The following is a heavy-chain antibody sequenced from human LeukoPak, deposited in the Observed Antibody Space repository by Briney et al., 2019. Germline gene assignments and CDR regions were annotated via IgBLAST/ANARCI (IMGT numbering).Heavy chain of an antibody. CDR2: IKQDGSKT. CDR1: GFTFSSYW. J-gene: IGHJ6*03. CDR3: AREPGGYDSGYYYKDV. V-gene: IGHV3-7*01. D-gene: IGHD5-12*01. Sequence: GGSLRLSCAASGFTFSSYWMSWVRQAPGKGPEWVANIKQDGSKTYYVDSVKGRFTISRDNAKNSLYLQMNSLRAEDTAVYYCAREPGGYDSGYYYKDVWGKGNTVTVSS.